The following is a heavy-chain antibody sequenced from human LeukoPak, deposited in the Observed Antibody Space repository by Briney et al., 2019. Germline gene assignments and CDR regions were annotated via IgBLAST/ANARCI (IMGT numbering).Heavy chain of an antibody. Sequence: GGSLRLSCAVSGFSVSGYWMTWVRQAPGKGLEWVANIKQGGSEKNYVDSVKGRFTVSRDNAENSLFLQMNSLRVEDTAVYYCAREWQGGIAAAGTRIEGDYWGQGTLVAVSS. CDR3: AREWQGGIAAAGTRIEGDY. J-gene: IGHJ4*02. D-gene: IGHD6-13*01. CDR2: IKQGGSEK. CDR1: GFSVSGYW. V-gene: IGHV3-7*01.